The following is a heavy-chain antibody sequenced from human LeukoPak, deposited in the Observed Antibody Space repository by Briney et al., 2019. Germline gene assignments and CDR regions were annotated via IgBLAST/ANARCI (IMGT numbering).Heavy chain of an antibody. CDR3: ARIPYCSGGSCYRRGADAFDI. V-gene: IGHV4-59*01. CDR1: GGSISSYY. J-gene: IGHJ3*02. CDR2: IYYSGST. Sequence: PSETLSLTCTVSGGSISSYYWSWIRQPPGKGLEWIGYIYYSGSTNYNPSLKSRVTISVDTSKNQFSLKLSSVTAADTAVYYCARIPYCSGGSCYRRGADAFDIWGQGTMVTVSS. D-gene: IGHD2-15*01.